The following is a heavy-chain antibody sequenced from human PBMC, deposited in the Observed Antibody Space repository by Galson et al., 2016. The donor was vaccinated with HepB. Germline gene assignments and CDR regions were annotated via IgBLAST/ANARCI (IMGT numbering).Heavy chain of an antibody. CDR1: GFSVSNNY. D-gene: IGHD5-12*01. CDR3: ATELRSWQKGGLDS. V-gene: IGHV3-53*01. Sequence: SLRLSCAASGFSVSNNYMTWVRQSPGKGLEWLSVIYIAGDTYYSDSLRGRFTASRDNAKNTLYLQMTSLSAEDTAVYYCATELRSWQKGGLDSWGQGTLVICSS. CDR2: IYIAGDT. J-gene: IGHJ4*02.